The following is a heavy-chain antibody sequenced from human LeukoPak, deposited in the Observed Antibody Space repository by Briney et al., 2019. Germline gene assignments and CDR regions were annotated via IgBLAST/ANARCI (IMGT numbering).Heavy chain of an antibody. V-gene: IGHV4-38-2*01. D-gene: IGHD1-26*01. CDR2: ISHSGTS. CDR3: ARREDSAEWGNWFDP. J-gene: IGHJ5*02. Sequence: PSETLSLTCAVSGYLISSGYYWDWIRQSPGKGLEWIGSISHSGTSYYNPSLKSRVTISVDTSKNQFSLKLTSVTAADTAVYHCARREDSAEWGNWFDPWGQGTLVTVSS. CDR1: GYLISSGYY.